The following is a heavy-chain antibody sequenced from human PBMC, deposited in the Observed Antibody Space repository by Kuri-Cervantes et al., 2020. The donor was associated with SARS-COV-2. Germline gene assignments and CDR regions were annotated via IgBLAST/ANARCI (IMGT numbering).Heavy chain of an antibody. J-gene: IGHJ4*02. D-gene: IGHD6-13*01. Sequence: LSLTCAASGSTFSSYGMHWVRQAPGKGLEWVAVIWYDGSNKYYADSVKGRFTISRDNSKNTLYLQMNSLRAEDTAVYYCAREEYSSSWSAVDFDYWGQGTLVTVSS. V-gene: IGHV3-33*08. CDR1: GSTFSSYG. CDR3: AREEYSSSWSAVDFDY. CDR2: IWYDGSNK.